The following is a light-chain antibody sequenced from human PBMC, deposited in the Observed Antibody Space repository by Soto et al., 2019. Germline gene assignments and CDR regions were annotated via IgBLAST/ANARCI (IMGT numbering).Light chain of an antibody. Sequence: QSVLTQPPSVSGAPGQRVTISCTGSSSNIGAGYDVHWYQQLPGTAPKLLIYGNSNRPSGVPDRFSGSKSGTSASLAITGLQAEEEADYYCQSYDRSRSGYVVFGGGTKLTVL. V-gene: IGLV1-40*01. CDR2: GNS. J-gene: IGLJ2*01. CDR3: QSYDRSRSGYVV. CDR1: SSNIGAGYD.